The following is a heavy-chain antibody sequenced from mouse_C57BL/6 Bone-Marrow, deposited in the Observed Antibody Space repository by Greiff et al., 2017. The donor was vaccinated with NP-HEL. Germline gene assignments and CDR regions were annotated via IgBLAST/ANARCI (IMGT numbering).Heavy chain of an antibody. CDR3: ARYYYGSSFFAY. CDR1: GFTFSDYY. V-gene: IGHV5-12*01. D-gene: IGHD1-1*01. CDR2: ISNGGGST. J-gene: IGHJ3*01. Sequence: EVQLVESGGGLVQPGGSLKLSCAASGFTFSDYYMYWVRQTPEKRLEWVAYISNGGGSTYYPDTVKGRFTISRDNAKNTLYLQMSRLKSEDTAMYYCARYYYGSSFFAYWGQGTLVTVSA.